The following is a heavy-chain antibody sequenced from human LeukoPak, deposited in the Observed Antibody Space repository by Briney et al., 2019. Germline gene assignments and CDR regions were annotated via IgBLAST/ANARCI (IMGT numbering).Heavy chain of an antibody. CDR2: IYPGDSET. V-gene: IGHV5-51*01. CDR3: ARQTAPHYGSNDYYYYAMDV. J-gene: IGHJ6*02. D-gene: IGHD4/OR15-4a*01. Sequence: GESLKISCKGSGYNFANNWIGWVRQMPGKGLEWMGIIYPGDSETRYNPSFQGQVTFSVDKSTDTAYLQCSSLKASDTAMYYCARQTAPHYGSNDYYYYAMDVWGQGTTVTVS. CDR1: GYNFANNW.